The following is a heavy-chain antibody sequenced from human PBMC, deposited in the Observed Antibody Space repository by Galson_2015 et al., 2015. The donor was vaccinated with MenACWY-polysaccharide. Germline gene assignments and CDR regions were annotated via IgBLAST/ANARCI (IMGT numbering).Heavy chain of an antibody. CDR1: GFTFSDYY. CDR2: ISSSGSTI. Sequence: SLRLSCAASGFTFSDYYMSWIRQAPGKGLEWVSYISSSGSTIYYADSVKGRFTISRDNAKNSLYLQMNSLRAEDTAVYYCAREGVATVTTWPSPFDYWGQGTLVTVSS. J-gene: IGHJ4*02. D-gene: IGHD4-17*01. V-gene: IGHV3-11*01. CDR3: AREGVATVTTWPSPFDY.